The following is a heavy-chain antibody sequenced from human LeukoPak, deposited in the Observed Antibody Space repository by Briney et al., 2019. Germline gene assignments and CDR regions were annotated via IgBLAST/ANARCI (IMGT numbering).Heavy chain of an antibody. CDR2: ISSSSSYI. V-gene: IGHV3-21*01. CDR3: AGDCSSTTCYRNGFDP. J-gene: IGHJ5*02. D-gene: IGHD2-2*02. Sequence: GGSLRLSCTASGFIFTSYSMNWVRQAPGKGLEWVSSISSSSSYIDYADSVKGRFTISRDNAKNSLYLQMNSLRVEDTAVYYCAGDCSSTTCYRNGFDPWGQGTLVTVSS. CDR1: GFIFTSYS.